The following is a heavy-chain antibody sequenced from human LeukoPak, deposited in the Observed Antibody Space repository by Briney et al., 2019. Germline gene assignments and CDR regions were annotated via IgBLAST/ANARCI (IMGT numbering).Heavy chain of an antibody. D-gene: IGHD3-3*01. CDR2: INPNSGGT. V-gene: IGHV1-2*02. J-gene: IGHJ4*02. CDR3: ARGGFLEWLLSHFDY. Sequence: ASVKVSCKASGYTFTGYYMHWVRQAPGQGLEWMGWINPNSGGTNYAQKSQGRVTMTRDTSISTAYMELSRLRSDDTAVYYCARGGFLEWLLSHFDYWGQGTLVTVSS. CDR1: GYTFTGYY.